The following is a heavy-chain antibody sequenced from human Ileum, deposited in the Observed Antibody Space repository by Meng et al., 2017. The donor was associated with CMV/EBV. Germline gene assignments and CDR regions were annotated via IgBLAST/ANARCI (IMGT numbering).Heavy chain of an antibody. CDR2: IYYSGST. CDR3: AREGGGWYFDS. J-gene: IGHJ4*02. Sequence: VQLQESGPGLVKPSQTLSLTSTVSSDSLSTGDYYWRWIRQPPGKGPEWIGYIYYSGSTLYNPSLKSPVTISLDKSKNQFSLRLRSVTAADTAVYFCAREGGGWYFDSWGQGTLVTVSS. CDR1: SDSLSTGDYY. D-gene: IGHD6-19*01. V-gene: IGHV4-30-4*01.